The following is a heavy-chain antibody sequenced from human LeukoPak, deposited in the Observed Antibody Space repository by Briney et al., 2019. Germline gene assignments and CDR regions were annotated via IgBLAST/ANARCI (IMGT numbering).Heavy chain of an antibody. CDR2: ISSSSSSK. J-gene: IGHJ4*02. Sequence: GGSLRLSCAASRFTFNTDTMNWVRQAPGKGLEWLSSISSSSSSKYYADSVWGRFIISRDNAKKSLYLRMNSLRAEDTAVYYCVRGDRRDFWGQGTLVTVSS. CDR3: VRGDRRDF. CDR1: RFTFNTDT. D-gene: IGHD2-21*02. V-gene: IGHV3-21*01.